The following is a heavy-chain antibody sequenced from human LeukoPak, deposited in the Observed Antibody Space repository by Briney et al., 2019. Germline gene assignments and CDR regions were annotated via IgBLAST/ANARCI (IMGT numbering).Heavy chain of an antibody. V-gene: IGHV4-31*03. CDR3: ARGNDILTGYTDY. CDR2: IYYSGST. Sequence: SETLSLTCTGSGCSISSGGYYWSWIRQHPGKGLGWIGYIYYSGSTYYNPSLRSRVTISVDTSKNQFYLKLSSVTAADTAVYYCARGNDILTGYTDYWGQGTLVTVSS. J-gene: IGHJ4*02. D-gene: IGHD3-9*01. CDR1: GCSISSGGYY.